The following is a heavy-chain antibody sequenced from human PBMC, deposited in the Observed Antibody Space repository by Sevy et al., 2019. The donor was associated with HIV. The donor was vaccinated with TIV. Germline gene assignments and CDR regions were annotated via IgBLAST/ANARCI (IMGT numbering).Heavy chain of an antibody. Sequence: ASVKVSCKASGYTFTNNDINWVRQAAGQGLEGMGWMNPDSGNTGYTQKFQGRVTMTRDTVISTAYMELSSLRSEDTAVYYCARASRSTSGAFDFWGQGTMVTVSS. CDR3: ARASRSTSGAFDF. J-gene: IGHJ3*01. V-gene: IGHV1-8*01. CDR1: GYTFTNND. D-gene: IGHD2-2*01. CDR2: MNPDSGNT.